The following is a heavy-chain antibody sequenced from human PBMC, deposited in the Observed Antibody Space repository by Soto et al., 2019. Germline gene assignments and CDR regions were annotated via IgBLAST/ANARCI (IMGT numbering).Heavy chain of an antibody. D-gene: IGHD2-21*01. CDR3: AKDPHCGGAACPSPY. CDR1: GFTFSTYG. CDR2: ISFDGSNK. V-gene: IGHV3-30*18. J-gene: IGHJ4*02. Sequence: QVQLVESGGGVVQPGRSLRLSCAASGFTFSTYGMHWVRQAPGKGLEWVAVISFDGSNKYYADSVKGRFTISRDNSKNTLYLQMNSLRAEDTAVYYCAKDPHCGGAACPSPYWGQGTLVTVSS.